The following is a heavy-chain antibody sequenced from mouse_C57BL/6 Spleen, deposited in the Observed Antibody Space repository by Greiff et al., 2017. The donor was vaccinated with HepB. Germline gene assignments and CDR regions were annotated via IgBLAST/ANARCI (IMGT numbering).Heavy chain of an antibody. CDR2: ISDGGSYT. Sequence: EVQRVESGGGLVKPGGSLKLSCAASGFTFSSYAMSWVRQTPEKRLEWVATISDGGSYTYYPDNVKGRFTISRDNAKNNLYLQMSHLKSEDTAMYYCASYYGSSYGDYFDYWGQGTTLTVSS. V-gene: IGHV5-4*01. CDR1: GFTFSSYA. CDR3: ASYYGSSYGDYFDY. J-gene: IGHJ2*01. D-gene: IGHD1-1*01.